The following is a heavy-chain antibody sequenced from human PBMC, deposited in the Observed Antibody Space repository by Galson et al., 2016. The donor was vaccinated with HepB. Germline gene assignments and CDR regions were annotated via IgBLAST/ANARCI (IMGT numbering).Heavy chain of an antibody. CDR1: GGSVSTGSYY. Sequence: SETLSLTCTVSGGSVSTGSYYWNWIRQPPGKGLEWIGYIYYSGSINYNPSLKSRVTISVDTSKNQFSLKLSSVTAADTAVCYCARERVRDYYGSGSLDWGQGTLVTVSS. CDR2: IYYSGSI. V-gene: IGHV4-61*01. CDR3: ARERVRDYYGSGSLD. D-gene: IGHD3-10*01. J-gene: IGHJ4*02.